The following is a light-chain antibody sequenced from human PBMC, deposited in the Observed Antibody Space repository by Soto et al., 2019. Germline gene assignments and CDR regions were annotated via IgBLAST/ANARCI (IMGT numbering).Light chain of an antibody. V-gene: IGKV1-5*03. CDR2: KAS. J-gene: IGKJ4*01. Sequence: DIQMTQSPSTLSASVGDRVTITCRASQSINSWLAWYQQKPGKAPKLLISKASSLESGVPSRFSGSGSGTEFTLTISSLQPDDFATYYCQQYNSYPLTFGGGTKVEIK. CDR1: QSINSW. CDR3: QQYNSYPLT.